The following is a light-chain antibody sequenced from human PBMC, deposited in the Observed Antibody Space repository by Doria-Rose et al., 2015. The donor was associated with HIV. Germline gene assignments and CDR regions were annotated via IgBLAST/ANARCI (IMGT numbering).Light chain of an antibody. CDR1: QSLLYTSKNY. Sequence: TQSPESLGMSLGERATLNCKSNQSLLYTSKNYLAWYQQKPGQPPKLLIYWASTRQSVVPARFSGSGSVTDFTLTISSLEAEDVAVYYCQQYYNTPSFGPGTTVDIK. V-gene: IGKV4-1*01. CDR2: WAS. CDR3: QQYYNTPS. J-gene: IGKJ3*01.